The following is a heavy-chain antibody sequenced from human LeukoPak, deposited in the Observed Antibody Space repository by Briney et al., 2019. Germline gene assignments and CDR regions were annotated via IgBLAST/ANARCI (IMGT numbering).Heavy chain of an antibody. CDR3: TTDRYYDSSGYYYFDY. J-gene: IGHJ4*02. D-gene: IGHD3-22*01. CDR1: GFPFSNAW. Sequence: GGSLRLSCAASGFPFSNAWMVGVPQAPGKAREWGGRITRKTDGGTTDYAATVKGRFTISRDDSKNTLYLQMNSLKTEDTAVYYCTTDRYYDSSGYYYFDYWGQGTLVSVSS. V-gene: IGHV3-15*01. CDR2: ITRKTDGGTT.